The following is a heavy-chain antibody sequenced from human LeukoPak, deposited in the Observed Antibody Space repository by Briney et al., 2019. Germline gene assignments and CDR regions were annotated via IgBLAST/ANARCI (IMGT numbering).Heavy chain of an antibody. CDR1: GYTFTSYY. J-gene: IGHJ4*02. CDR3: ARDRGGGQWLVQGNFDY. Sequence: GASVKVSCKASGYTFTSYYMHWVRQAPGQGLEWMGIINPSGGSTSYAQKLQGRVTMTTDTSTSTAYMELRSLRSDDTAVYYCARDRGGGQWLVQGNFDYWGQGTLVTVSS. V-gene: IGHV1-46*01. CDR2: INPSGGST. D-gene: IGHD6-19*01.